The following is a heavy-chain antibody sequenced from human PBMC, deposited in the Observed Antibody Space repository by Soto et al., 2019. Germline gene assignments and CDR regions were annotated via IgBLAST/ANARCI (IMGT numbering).Heavy chain of an antibody. V-gene: IGHV3-23*01. CDR1: GFTFSSYA. D-gene: IGHD2-15*01. CDR3: AKRAHCSGGSCYSKHNYYFDY. Sequence: EVQLLESGGGLVQPGGSLRLSCAASGFTFSSYAMSWVRQAPGKGLEWVSAISGSGGSTYYADSVKGRFTISRDNSKNTLYLQMNRLRAEDTAVYYCAKRAHCSGGSCYSKHNYYFDYWGQGTLVTVSS. J-gene: IGHJ4*02. CDR2: ISGSGGST.